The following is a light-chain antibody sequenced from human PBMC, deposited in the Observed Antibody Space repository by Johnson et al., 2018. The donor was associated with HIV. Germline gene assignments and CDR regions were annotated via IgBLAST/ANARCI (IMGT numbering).Light chain of an antibody. J-gene: IGLJ1*01. CDR2: DTN. CDR3: GTWDSSLSAYV. CDR1: SSNIGRHY. Sequence: QSVLTQPPSVSAAPGQTVTISCSGSSSNIGRHYVSWYQQLPGTAPKLLIYDTNNRPSGIPDRFSCSKSGTSATLGIPGLQPGDEADYYCGTWDSSLSAYVFGTGTKVTVL. V-gene: IGLV1-51*01.